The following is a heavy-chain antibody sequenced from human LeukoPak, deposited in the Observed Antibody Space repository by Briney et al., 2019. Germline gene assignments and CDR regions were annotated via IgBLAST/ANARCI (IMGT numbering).Heavy chain of an antibody. CDR1: GFTFGDYA. CDR3: TRGRLAIFGVVITNDY. Sequence: GGSLRLSCTASGFTFGDYAMSWVRQAPGKGLEWVGFIRSKAYGGTTEYAASVKGRFTISRDDSKSIAYLQMNSLKTEDTAVYYCTRGRLAIFGVVITNDYWGQGTLVTVSS. V-gene: IGHV3-49*04. J-gene: IGHJ4*02. D-gene: IGHD3-3*01. CDR2: IRSKAYGGTT.